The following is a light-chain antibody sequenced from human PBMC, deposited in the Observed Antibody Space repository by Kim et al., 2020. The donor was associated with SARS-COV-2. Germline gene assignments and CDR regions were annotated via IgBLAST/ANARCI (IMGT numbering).Light chain of an antibody. CDR3: QQYHNVPPYS. Sequence: ETLMTQSPATLSVSPGERATLSCRASQSVDSHLAWYQQRPGQAPRLLIYGASTRATGIPARFSGSGSGTEFTLTISNLQSDDIAVYYCQQYHNVPPYSFGQGTKLEI. CDR2: GAS. J-gene: IGKJ2*03. V-gene: IGKV3-15*01. CDR1: QSVDSH.